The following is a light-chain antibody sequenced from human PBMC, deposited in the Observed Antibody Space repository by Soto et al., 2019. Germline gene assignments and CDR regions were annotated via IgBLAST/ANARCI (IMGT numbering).Light chain of an antibody. V-gene: IGKV3-11*01. CDR1: QSVGTR. J-gene: IGKJ5*01. Sequence: VVLTQSPATLSLSPGERATLSCRAAQSVGTRLAWYQHKTGQAPRLLISGASSRATGIPDRFTGSGSETSFTLTISSLEPEDFAVYYCQQRSSWPITFGQGTRLEI. CDR3: QQRSSWPIT. CDR2: GAS.